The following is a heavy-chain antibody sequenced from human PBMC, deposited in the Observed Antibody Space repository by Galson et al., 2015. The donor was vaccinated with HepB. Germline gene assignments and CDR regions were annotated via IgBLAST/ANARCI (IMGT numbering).Heavy chain of an antibody. J-gene: IGHJ4*02. Sequence: SLRLSCAASGFTFSNYAMHWVRQPPGKGLEWVAVIWFDGTRRYYVDSVKGRFTISRDNSRNTLYLQMNSLRAEDTAVFYCASSGSSTSFEYWGQGTLVTVSS. CDR2: IWFDGTRR. CDR3: ASSGSSTSFEY. CDR1: GFTFSNYA. D-gene: IGHD3-10*01. V-gene: IGHV3-33*01.